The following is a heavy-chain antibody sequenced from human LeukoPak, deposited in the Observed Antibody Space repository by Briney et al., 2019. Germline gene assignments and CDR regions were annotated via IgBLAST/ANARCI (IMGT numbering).Heavy chain of an antibody. CDR2: IKQDGSEK. CDR1: GFTFSSYW. D-gene: IGHD2-8*01. Sequence: PGGSLRLSCAASGFTFSSYWVSWVRQAPGKGLEWVANIKQDGSEKYYVGSVKGRFTISRDNAKNSLYLQMNSLRAEDTAVYYCARVMGPQGWGYFDYWGQGTLVTVSS. CDR3: ARVMGPQGWGYFDY. J-gene: IGHJ4*02. V-gene: IGHV3-7*01.